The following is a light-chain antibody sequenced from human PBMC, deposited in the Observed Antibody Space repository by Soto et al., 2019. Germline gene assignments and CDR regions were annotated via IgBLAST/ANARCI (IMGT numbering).Light chain of an antibody. Sequence: QLVLTQPPSASGTPGQRVTISCSGSSSNIGSNTVNWYQQLPGTAPKLLMYSDHQRPSGVPDRLSGSKSGTSASLAISGLQSEDEADYYCAAWDDTLNGWVFGGGTKVTVL. V-gene: IGLV1-44*01. CDR1: SSNIGSNT. CDR3: AAWDDTLNGWV. J-gene: IGLJ3*02. CDR2: SDH.